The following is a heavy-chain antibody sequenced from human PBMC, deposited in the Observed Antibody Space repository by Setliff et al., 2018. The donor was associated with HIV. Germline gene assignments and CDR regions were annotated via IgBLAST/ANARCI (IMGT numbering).Heavy chain of an antibody. CDR3: ASRVYYYDSSGYLREEGFDP. CDR1: GGSISNSRYY. CDR2: IYYSGST. Sequence: SETLSLTCTVSGGSISNSRYYWSWIRQPPGKGLEWIGSIYYSGSTYYNPSLESRVTISVDTSKNQFSLKLSSVTAADAAVYYCASRVYYYDSSGYLREEGFDPWGQGTLVTVS. J-gene: IGHJ5*02. V-gene: IGHV4-39*01. D-gene: IGHD3-22*01.